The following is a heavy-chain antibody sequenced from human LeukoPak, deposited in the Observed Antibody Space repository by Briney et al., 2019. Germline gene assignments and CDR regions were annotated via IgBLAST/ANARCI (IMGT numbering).Heavy chain of an antibody. Sequence: ASVKVSCKASGYTFTSYGISWVRQAPGQGLEWMGWISTYNGNTNYAQKLQGRVTMTTDTSTRTAYMELRSLRSDDTAVYYCARDPPPSYGHLGFDYWGQGTLVTVSS. D-gene: IGHD5-18*01. CDR2: ISTYNGNT. V-gene: IGHV1-18*01. CDR3: ARDPPPSYGHLGFDY. CDR1: GYTFTSYG. J-gene: IGHJ4*02.